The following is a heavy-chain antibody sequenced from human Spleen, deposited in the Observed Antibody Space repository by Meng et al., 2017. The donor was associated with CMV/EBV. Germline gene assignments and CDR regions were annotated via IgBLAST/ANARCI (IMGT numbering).Heavy chain of an antibody. D-gene: IGHD2-2*01. V-gene: IGHV4-34*01. Sequence: GSLRLSCVVYGGSFSGYYWSWIRQPPGKGLEWIGEINHSGSTNHNPSLKSRVTISVDTSKNQFSLKLNSVTAADTAVYYCARGREIVVVPAATGSRTYYYYAMDVWGQGTTVTVSS. CDR2: INHSGST. J-gene: IGHJ6*02. CDR1: GGSFSGYY. CDR3: ARGREIVVVPAATGSRTYYYYAMDV.